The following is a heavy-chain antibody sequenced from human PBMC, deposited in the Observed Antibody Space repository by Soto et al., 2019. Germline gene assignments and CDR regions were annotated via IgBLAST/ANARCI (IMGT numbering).Heavy chain of an antibody. CDR3: ARLDPLYYYDSSGYQGYYFDY. J-gene: IGHJ4*02. CDR1: GGSISSSSYY. Sequence: ETLSLTCTVSGGSISSSSYYWGWIRQPPGKGLEWIGSIYYSGSTYYNPSLKSRVTISVDTSKNQFSLKLSSVTAADTAVYYCARLDPLYYYDSSGYQGYYFDYWGQGTLVTVSS. V-gene: IGHV4-39*01. D-gene: IGHD3-22*01. CDR2: IYYSGST.